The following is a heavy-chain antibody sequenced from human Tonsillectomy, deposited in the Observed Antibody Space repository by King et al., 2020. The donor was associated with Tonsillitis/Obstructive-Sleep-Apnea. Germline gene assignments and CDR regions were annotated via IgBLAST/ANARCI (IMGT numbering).Heavy chain of an antibody. D-gene: IGHD3-10*01. V-gene: IGHV3-74*01. CDR1: GFSFSSYW. J-gene: IGHJ6*03. CDR3: AKDGTEAGSFSVRSHYYMDV. Sequence: VQLVESGGGLVQPGGSLRLSCAASGFSFSSYWMYWVRQAPGKGLVWVSRINSDGSSTSYADSVKGRFTVTRDNAKNTLYMQMKSLRAEDTAVYYCAKDGTEAGSFSVRSHYYMDVWGKGTTVTVSS. CDR2: INSDGSST.